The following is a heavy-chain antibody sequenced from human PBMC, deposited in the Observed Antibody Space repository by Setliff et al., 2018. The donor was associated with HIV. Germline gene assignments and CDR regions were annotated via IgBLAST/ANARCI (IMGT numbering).Heavy chain of an antibody. V-gene: IGHV4-4*07. Sequence: PSETLSLTCTVSGGSISSYYWSWIRQPAGKGLEWIGRIYTSGSTNYNPSLKSRVTISVDTSRNQFSLNLSSVTAADTAVYYCARFPLLHKNAFDIWGQGTMVTVSS. J-gene: IGHJ3*02. CDR2: IYTSGST. CDR3: ARFPLLHKNAFDI. D-gene: IGHD2-15*01. CDR1: GGSISSYY.